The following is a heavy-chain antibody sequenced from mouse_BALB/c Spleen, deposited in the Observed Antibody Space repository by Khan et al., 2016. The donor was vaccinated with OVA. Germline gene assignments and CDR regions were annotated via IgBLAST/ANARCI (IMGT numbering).Heavy chain of an antibody. Sequence: QIQLVQSGPELKKPGETVKISCKASEYTFTNYGMNWVKQAPGKGLKWMGWINTNTGEPTYAEEFKGRVAFSLETSASTAYLQINNLKNEDTATYFCARRSIYYGYFDVWGAGTTVTVSS. J-gene: IGHJ1*01. CDR2: INTNTGEP. V-gene: IGHV9-3*02. CDR3: ARRSIYYGYFDV. D-gene: IGHD2-1*01. CDR1: EYTFTNYG.